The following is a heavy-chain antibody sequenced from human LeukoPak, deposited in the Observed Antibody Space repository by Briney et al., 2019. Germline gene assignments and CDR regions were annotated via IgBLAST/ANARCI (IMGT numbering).Heavy chain of an antibody. J-gene: IGHJ5*02. D-gene: IGHD3-9*01. CDR1: GYSFTSYW. Sequence: GESLKISWKGSGYSFTSYWISWVRQLPGKGLGWMGRIDTSDSYNNYSPSFQGHVAISADKSISTAYLQWSSLKASDTAMYYCARGELQRYFADNWFDPWGQGTLVTVSS. CDR2: IDTSDSYN. V-gene: IGHV5-10-1*01. CDR3: ARGELQRYFADNWFDP.